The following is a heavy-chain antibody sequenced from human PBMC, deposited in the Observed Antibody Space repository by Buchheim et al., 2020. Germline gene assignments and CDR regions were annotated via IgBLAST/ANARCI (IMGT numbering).Heavy chain of an antibody. Sequence: QVRLVQSGAEVKKPGASVKLSCRASGYTFTRYHIHWERQAPGQGLEWLGRINTSGGNTNYAEKFQGRVTMIRDTPTSTVYMELSGLRSEDTAVYYCAISVEMAAVPAFDHWGQGTL. CDR2: INTSGGNT. CDR3: AISVEMAAVPAFDH. CDR1: GYTFTRYH. D-gene: IGHD5-24*01. J-gene: IGHJ4*02. V-gene: IGHV1-46*01.